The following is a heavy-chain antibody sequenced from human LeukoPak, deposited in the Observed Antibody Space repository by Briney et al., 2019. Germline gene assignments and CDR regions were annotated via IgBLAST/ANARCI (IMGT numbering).Heavy chain of an antibody. J-gene: IGHJ5*02. V-gene: IGHV3-33*08. Sequence: GGSLRLSCAASGFTFSSYWMSWVRQAPGKGLEWVAVIRYDGSAYSYADSVKGRFTISRDNSKNTLYLQMSSLRAEDTAVYFCARDVWFGDYRWFDPWGQGTLVTVSS. CDR3: ARDVWFGDYRWFDP. D-gene: IGHD3-10*01. CDR1: GFTFSSYW. CDR2: IRYDGSAY.